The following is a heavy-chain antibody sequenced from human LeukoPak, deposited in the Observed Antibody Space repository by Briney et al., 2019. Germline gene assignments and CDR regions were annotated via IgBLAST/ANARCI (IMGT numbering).Heavy chain of an antibody. CDR2: INTNTGNP. CDR1: GYTFTSYA. Sequence: ASVKVSCKASGYTFTSYAMNWVRQAPGQGLEWMGWINTNTGNPTYAQGFTGRFVFSLDTSVTTSSLQISSLKAEDTAVYYCARDHVKLGSGFHPFDAFDIWGQGTLVTVSS. CDR3: ARDHVKLGSGFHPFDAFDI. D-gene: IGHD3-22*01. V-gene: IGHV7-4-1*02. J-gene: IGHJ3*02.